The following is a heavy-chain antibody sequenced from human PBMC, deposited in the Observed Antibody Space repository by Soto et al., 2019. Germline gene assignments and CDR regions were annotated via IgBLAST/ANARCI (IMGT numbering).Heavy chain of an antibody. V-gene: IGHV3-30*18. CDR1: GFSFSTYG. D-gene: IGHD2-15*01. Sequence: SGGSLRLSCAASGFSFSTYGMHWVRQAPGKGLKWVAVISYDGNDKYYADSVKGRFTIFSENSKNTLWLQMNSLRAEDTAEYYCAKDRGYCNGGSCYSPDYWGLGTLVTVSS. J-gene: IGHJ4*02. CDR2: ISYDGNDK. CDR3: AKDRGYCNGGSCYSPDY.